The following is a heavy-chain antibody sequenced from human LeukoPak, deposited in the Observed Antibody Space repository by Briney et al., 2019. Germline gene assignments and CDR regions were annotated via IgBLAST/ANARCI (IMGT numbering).Heavy chain of an antibody. CDR3: ATVNRNYYGSGSLNWFDP. J-gene: IGHJ5*02. Sequence: ASVKVSCKVSGYTLTELSMHWVRQAPGKGLEWMGGFDPEDGETIYAQKFQGRVTMTEDTSTDTAYMELSSLRSEDTAVYYCATVNRNYYGSGSLNWFDPWGQGTLVTVSS. CDR1: GYTLTELS. D-gene: IGHD3-10*01. V-gene: IGHV1-24*01. CDR2: FDPEDGET.